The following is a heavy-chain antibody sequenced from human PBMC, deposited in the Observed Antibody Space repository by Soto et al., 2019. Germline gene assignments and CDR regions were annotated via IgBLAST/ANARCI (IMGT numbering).Heavy chain of an antibody. CDR1: GGSISSGGYY. CDR2: IYYSGST. V-gene: IGHV4-31*03. CDR3: ARDSYCSGGSCYSGFDY. D-gene: IGHD2-15*01. J-gene: IGHJ4*02. Sequence: SETLSLTCTVSGGSISSGGYYWSWIRQHPGKGLEWIGYIYYSGSTYYNPPLKSRVTISVDTSKNQFSLKLSSVTAADTAVYYCARDSYCSGGSCYSGFDYWGQGALVTVSS.